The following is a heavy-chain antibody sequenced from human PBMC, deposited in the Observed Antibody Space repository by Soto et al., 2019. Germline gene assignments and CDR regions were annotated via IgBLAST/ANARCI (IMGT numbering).Heavy chain of an antibody. J-gene: IGHJ4*02. D-gene: IGHD3-10*01. V-gene: IGHV5-51*01. CDR1: GYSFSLYW. Sequence: GESLTISCTSAGYSFSLYWIGWVRQMPGKGLEWMGIIYPDDSDIRYSPSFQGQVTVSADKSISTAYLQWSSLKASDTAIYYCARQYGSGSFDYWGQGTLVTVSS. CDR3: ARQYGSGSFDY. CDR2: IYPDDSDI.